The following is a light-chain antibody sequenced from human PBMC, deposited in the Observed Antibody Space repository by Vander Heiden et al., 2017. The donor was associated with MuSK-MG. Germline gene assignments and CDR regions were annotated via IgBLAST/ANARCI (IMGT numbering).Light chain of an antibody. Sequence: DIVMTQSPDSLAVSLGERATINCKSSQSLLYGSNYQNYLAWYQQKPGQPPKLLFYWASTRKSGVPDRFTGSGPGTDFTLTISSLQAEDVAVYYCQQYDTSVQTFGQGTKVEIK. V-gene: IGKV4-1*01. CDR1: QSLLYGSNYQNY. J-gene: IGKJ1*01. CDR2: WAS. CDR3: QQYDTSVQT.